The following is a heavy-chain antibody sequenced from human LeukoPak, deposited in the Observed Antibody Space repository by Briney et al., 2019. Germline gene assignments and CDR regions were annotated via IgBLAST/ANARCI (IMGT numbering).Heavy chain of an antibody. CDR2: IYYSGST. J-gene: IGHJ2*01. Sequence: SETLSLTCTVSGGSISSYYWSWFRQTPGKGPEWIGYIYYSGSTKYNPSLKSRVTISVDRSKNQFSLKLNSVTAADTAVYYCARYWGVQLGPHWYFDLWGRGSLVTVSS. CDR3: ARYWGVQLGPHWYFDL. CDR1: GGSISSYY. V-gene: IGHV4-59*01. D-gene: IGHD2-21*01.